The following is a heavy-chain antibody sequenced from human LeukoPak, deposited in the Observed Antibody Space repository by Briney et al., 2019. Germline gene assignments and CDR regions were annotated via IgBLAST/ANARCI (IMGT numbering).Heavy chain of an antibody. J-gene: IGHJ6*03. D-gene: IGHD6-19*01. Sequence: GGSLRLSCAASGFTFSSYGMHWVRQAPGKGLEWVAFIRYDGSNKYYADSVKGRFTISRDNSKNTLYLQMNSLRAEDTAVYYCAKDAKPAVADSYYYMDVWGKGTTVTISS. CDR1: GFTFSSYG. CDR2: IRYDGSNK. CDR3: AKDAKPAVADSYYYMDV. V-gene: IGHV3-30*02.